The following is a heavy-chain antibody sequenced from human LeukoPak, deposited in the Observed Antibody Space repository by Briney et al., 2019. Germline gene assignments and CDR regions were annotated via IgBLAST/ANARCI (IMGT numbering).Heavy chain of an antibody. CDR2: INPSGSST. CDR1: GYTFTSYY. D-gene: IGHD3-22*01. Sequence: ASVKVSCKASGYTFTSYYMHWVRQAPGQGLEWMGLINPSGSSTSYAQKFQGRLSLTRDMSTSTDYMELSSLRSEDTAVYYCARDPGGSGYYYSPYFDYWGQGTLVTVSS. J-gene: IGHJ4*02. V-gene: IGHV1-46*01. CDR3: ARDPGGSGYYYSPYFDY.